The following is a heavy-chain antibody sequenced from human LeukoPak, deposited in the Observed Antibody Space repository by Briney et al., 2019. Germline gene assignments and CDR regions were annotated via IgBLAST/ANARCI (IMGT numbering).Heavy chain of an antibody. CDR1: GFTFDDYA. J-gene: IGHJ1*01. V-gene: IGHV3-9*01. CDR3: ASRLYLVVVAATSEYFQH. Sequence: PGRSLRLSCAASGFTFDDYAMHWVRQAPGKGLEWVSGISWNSGSTYYADSVKGRFTISRDNSKNTLYLQMNSLRAEDTAVYYCASRLYLVVVAATSEYFQHWGQGTLVTVSS. CDR2: ISWNSGST. D-gene: IGHD2-15*01.